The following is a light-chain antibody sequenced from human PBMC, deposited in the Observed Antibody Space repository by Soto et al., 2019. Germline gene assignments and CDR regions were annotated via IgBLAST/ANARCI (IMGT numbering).Light chain of an antibody. CDR3: GSWDSSLSAYV. CDR2: DDD. J-gene: IGLJ1*01. CDR1: SSNIGGNS. V-gene: IGLV1-51*01. Sequence: QSVMTQPPSVSAAPGQRGTISCSGSSSNIGGNSVSWYQQLPGTAPKLVIYDDDKQPSGIPDRLSGSKSGTSATLGITGFQTGDEADYYCGSWDSSLSAYVFGTGTKVTVL.